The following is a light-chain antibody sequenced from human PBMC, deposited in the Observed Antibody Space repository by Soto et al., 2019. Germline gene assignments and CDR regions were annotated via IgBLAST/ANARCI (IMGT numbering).Light chain of an antibody. CDR1: SSNIENNY. CDR3: GTWDSSLSAGV. Sequence: QSVLTQPPSISATRGQKVTISCSGSSSNIENNYVSWYQQVPGTAPKLLIYDNNERPSGIPDRFSGSKSGTSATLGITGLQTGDEADYYCGTWDSSLSAGVFGTGTKVTVL. J-gene: IGLJ1*01. CDR2: DNN. V-gene: IGLV1-51*01.